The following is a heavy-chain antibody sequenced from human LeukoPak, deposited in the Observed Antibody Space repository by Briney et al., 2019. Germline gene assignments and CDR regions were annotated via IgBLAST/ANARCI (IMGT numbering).Heavy chain of an antibody. D-gene: IGHD1-1*01. J-gene: IGHJ4*02. V-gene: IGHV3-11*01. CDR2: ISSSGSII. CDR3: ARDRRTTGTWYFDY. Sequence: GGSLRLSCAASGFSLSDYYMSWIRQAPGKGLEWVSYISSSGSIIYYPDSVKGRFTISRDNAKNSLYLQMNSLRAEGTAVYYCARDRRTTGTWYFDYWGQGTLVTVSS. CDR1: GFSLSDYY.